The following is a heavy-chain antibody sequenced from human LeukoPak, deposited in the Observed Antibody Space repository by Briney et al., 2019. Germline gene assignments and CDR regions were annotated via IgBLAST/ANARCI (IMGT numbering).Heavy chain of an antibody. CDR1: GGSFSGYY. Sequence: PSETLSLTCAVYGGSFSGYYWSWIRQPPGKGLEWIGEINHSGSTNYNPSLTSRVTISVDTSKKQFSLNLSSVTAADTAVYYCASLSEGSFDYWGQGTLVTVSS. J-gene: IGHJ4*02. CDR2: INHSGST. CDR3: ASLSEGSFDY. V-gene: IGHV4-34*01.